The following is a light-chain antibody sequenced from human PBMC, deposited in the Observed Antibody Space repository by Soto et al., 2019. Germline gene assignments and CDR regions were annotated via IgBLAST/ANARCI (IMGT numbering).Light chain of an antibody. CDR3: QKYKSAPFS. J-gene: IGKJ3*01. CDR2: AAS. Sequence: DIQMTQSPSSLSASVGDRVAITCRASQGISIYLARYQQEPGKVPKLLIYAASTLRSGAPSRLGVNGYGTDFTLSTSSLQPEDVATYYCQKYKSAPFSCGRGTKVVIK. V-gene: IGKV1-27*01. CDR1: QGISIY.